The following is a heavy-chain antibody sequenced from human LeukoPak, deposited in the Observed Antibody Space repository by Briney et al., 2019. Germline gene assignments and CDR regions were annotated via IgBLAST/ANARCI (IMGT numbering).Heavy chain of an antibody. CDR3: ARGRRQYYYDSSGYYYI. J-gene: IGHJ4*02. D-gene: IGHD3-22*01. CDR2: IRFDGSNT. Sequence: GGSLRLSCAASGFTFRLFGMHWVRQAPGKGLEWVSFIRFDGSNTYHADSVKGRFTISRDNSKNTLYLQMNSLTSEDTAVYYCARGRRQYYYDSSGYYYIWGQGTLVTVSS. V-gene: IGHV3-30*02. CDR1: GFTFRLFG.